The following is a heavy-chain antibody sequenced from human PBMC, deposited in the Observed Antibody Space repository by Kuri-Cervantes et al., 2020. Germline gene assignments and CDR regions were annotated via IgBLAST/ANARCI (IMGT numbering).Heavy chain of an antibody. V-gene: IGHV4-61*08. D-gene: IGHD1-7*01. J-gene: IGHJ4*02. CDR3: AKSGNFEGPF. CDR2: IYYNGNI. CDR1: AGSVSSAGYY. Sequence: SETLSLTCSVSAGSVSSAGYYWSWIRQPPGKGLEWIAYIYYNGNIKYSPSLESRATISVDMSKNQISLKLASVTAADTAVYYCAKSGNFEGPFWGQGTLVTVSS.